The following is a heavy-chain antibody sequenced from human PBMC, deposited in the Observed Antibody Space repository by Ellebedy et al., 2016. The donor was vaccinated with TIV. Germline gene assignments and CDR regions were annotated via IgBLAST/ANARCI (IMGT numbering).Heavy chain of an antibody. D-gene: IGHD1-26*01. CDR1: GFTFDDYG. CDR3: VKGAWLDD. J-gene: IGHJ4*02. V-gene: IGHV3-23*01. CDR2: FRHHDDSK. Sequence: GESLKISXAASGFTFDDYGMSWVRQAPGKGLEWVSVFRHHDDSKHYGDSVKGRFTISRDTSKNILFLQMNSLRAEDTAVYYCVKGAWLDDWGQGTLVIVSS.